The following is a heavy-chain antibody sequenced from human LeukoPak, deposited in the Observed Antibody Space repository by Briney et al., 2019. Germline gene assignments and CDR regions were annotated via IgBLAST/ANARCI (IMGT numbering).Heavy chain of an antibody. D-gene: IGHD6-19*01. CDR1: GDSVSSKNGA. CDR2: TYYRSKWYN. V-gene: IGHV6-1*01. CDR3: ARDLGTTGWHTFDY. Sequence: SQTLSLTCAVSGDSVSSKNGAWNWIRQSPSRGLEWLGRTYYRSKWYNDYAESMEGRMTISQDTSKNQYSLHLNSVTPDDTAVYYCARDLGTTGWHTFDYWGQGILVTVSS. J-gene: IGHJ4*02.